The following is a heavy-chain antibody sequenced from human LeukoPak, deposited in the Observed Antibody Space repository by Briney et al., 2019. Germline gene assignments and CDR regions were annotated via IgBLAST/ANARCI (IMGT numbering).Heavy chain of an antibody. D-gene: IGHD4-23*01. CDR1: GLTFTSHG. V-gene: IGHV3-33*01. J-gene: IGHJ4*02. Sequence: GTSLRLSCTTYGLTFTSHGFHWLRQVVGKRLEWVAFVRNDGSDTYHANSVQGRFSISRDNSKNTLYLQMNSLRVEDTAIYYCARDRGKDYCDSWGQGTQVTVSS. CDR2: VRNDGSDT. CDR3: ARDRGKDYCDS.